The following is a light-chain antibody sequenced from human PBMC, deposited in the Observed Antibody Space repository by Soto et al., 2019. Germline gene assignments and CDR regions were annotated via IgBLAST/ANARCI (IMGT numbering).Light chain of an antibody. V-gene: IGKV1-5*03. J-gene: IGKJ1*01. Sequence: DIQMTQSPSTLSGSVGDRVTITCRARQTISSRLAWYQQKPGKAPQLLIYNASALKSGVPSRFSGSGSGTEFTLTISSLQPDDFATYYCQHYNSYSEAFGQGTRWIS. CDR1: QTISSR. CDR3: QHYNSYSEA. CDR2: NAS.